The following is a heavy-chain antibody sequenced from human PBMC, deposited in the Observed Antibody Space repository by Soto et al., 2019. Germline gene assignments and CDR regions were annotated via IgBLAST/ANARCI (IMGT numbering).Heavy chain of an antibody. J-gene: IGHJ4*02. CDR2: INQDGSQT. CDR1: GFTFNNYW. CDR3: ARGTPTPGLDY. Sequence: EVQLVESGGGLVQPGGSLRLSCGASGFTFNNYWMNWVRQAPGKGLEWVANINQDGSQTNYVDSVKGRFTISRDNAKNSLYLQMNSLRAEDTAVYYCARGTPTPGLDYWGQGTLVTVSS. D-gene: IGHD2-15*01. V-gene: IGHV3-7*03.